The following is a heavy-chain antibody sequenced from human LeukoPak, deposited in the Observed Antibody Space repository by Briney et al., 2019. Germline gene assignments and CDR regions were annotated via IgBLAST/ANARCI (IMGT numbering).Heavy chain of an antibody. CDR3: ARGGTTVTPGLLWFDP. CDR2: IYYSGST. J-gene: IGHJ5*02. V-gene: IGHV4-59*11. Sequence: SETLSLTCSVSGGSISSRYWSWIRQPPGKGLEWIGYIYYSGSTKYNPSLKSRVTISVDTSKNQFSLKLSSVTAADTAVYYCARGGTTVTPGLLWFDPWGQGTLVTVSS. CDR1: GGSISSRY. D-gene: IGHD4-17*01.